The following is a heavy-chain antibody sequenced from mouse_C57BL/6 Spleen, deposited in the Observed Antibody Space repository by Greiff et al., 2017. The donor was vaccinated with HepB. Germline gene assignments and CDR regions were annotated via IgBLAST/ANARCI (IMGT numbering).Heavy chain of an antibody. D-gene: IGHD2-4*01. CDR2: IDPSDSYT. CDR1: GYTFTSYW. Sequence: QVQLQQPGAELVMPGASVKLSCKASGYTFTSYWMHWVKQRPGQGLEWIGEIDPSDSYTNYNQKFKGKSTLTVDKSSSTAYMQLSSLTAEDSAVYYCARGLRAPYFDYWGQGTTLTVSS. J-gene: IGHJ2*01. V-gene: IGHV1-69*01. CDR3: ARGLRAPYFDY.